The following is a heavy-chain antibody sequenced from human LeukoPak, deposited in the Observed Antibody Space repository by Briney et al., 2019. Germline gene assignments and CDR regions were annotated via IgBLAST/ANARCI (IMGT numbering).Heavy chain of an antibody. CDR2: MNPNSGNT. J-gene: IGHJ4*02. CDR3: TRESLRKAGGFCGGDCFLSFDY. V-gene: IGHV1-8*01. CDR1: GYTFTSYD. Sequence: GASVKVSCKASGYTFTSYDINWVRQATGQGLEWMGWMNPNSGNTGYAQKFQGRVTMTRNTSISTAYMELNSLKNEDTAVYICTRESLRKAGGFCGGDCFLSFDYWGQGTLVTVSS. D-gene: IGHD2-21*02.